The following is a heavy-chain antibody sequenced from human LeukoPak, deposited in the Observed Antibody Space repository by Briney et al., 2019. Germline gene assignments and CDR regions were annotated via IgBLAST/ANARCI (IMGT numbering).Heavy chain of an antibody. J-gene: IGHJ4*02. V-gene: IGHV3-7*01. CDR1: GFTFSSYA. D-gene: IGHD1-14*01. Sequence: GGSLRLSCAASGFTFSSYAMTWVRQAPGKGLEWVANINQDGSEKYCANSVKGRFTISRNSAENSLYLQMNSLRAEDTAVYYCARGGFTTDYWGQGTLVTVSS. CDR3: ARGGFTTDY. CDR2: INQDGSEK.